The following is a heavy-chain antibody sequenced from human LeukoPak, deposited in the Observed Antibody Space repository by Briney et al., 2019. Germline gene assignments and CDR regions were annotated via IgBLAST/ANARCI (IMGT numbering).Heavy chain of an antibody. V-gene: IGHV3-64D*09. J-gene: IGHJ4*02. CDR1: GFTFSCYA. Sequence: GGSLRLSCSASGFTFSCYAMHWVRQAPGKGLEYVSAISSNGGSTYYADSVKGRFTISRDNSKNTLYLQMSSLRAEDTAVYYCVKRGRGIAARPGGSDYWGQGTLVTVSS. CDR3: VKRGRGIAARPGGSDY. D-gene: IGHD6-6*01. CDR2: ISSNGGST.